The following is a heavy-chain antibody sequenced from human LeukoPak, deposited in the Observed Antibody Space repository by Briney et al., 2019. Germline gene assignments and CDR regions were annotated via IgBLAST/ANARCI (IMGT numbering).Heavy chain of an antibody. CDR1: GGTFSSYA. CDR2: IIPIFGTA. CDR3: ARDSSSTDYFDY. V-gene: IGHV1-69*05. J-gene: IGHJ4*02. Sequence: GASVTVSCKASGGTFSSYAISWVRQAPGQGLEWMGGIIPIFGTANYAQKFQGRVTITTDESTSTAYMELSSLRSEDTAVYYCARDSSSTDYFDYWGQGTLVTVSS. D-gene: IGHD2-2*01.